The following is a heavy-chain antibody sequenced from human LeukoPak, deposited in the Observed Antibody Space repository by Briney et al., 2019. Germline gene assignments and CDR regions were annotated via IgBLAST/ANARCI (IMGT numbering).Heavy chain of an antibody. CDR3: ARGEGYTYGFSEY. V-gene: IGHV3-53*05. CDR1: GFTVSSNY. CDR2: IYIGGST. Sequence: PGGSLRLSCAASGFTVSSNYMSWVRQAPGKGLEWVSVIYIGGSTYYADSVKGRFTISRDNSKNTLYLQMNSLRAEDTAVYYCARGEGYTYGFSEYWGQGTLVTVSS. J-gene: IGHJ4*02. D-gene: IGHD5-18*01.